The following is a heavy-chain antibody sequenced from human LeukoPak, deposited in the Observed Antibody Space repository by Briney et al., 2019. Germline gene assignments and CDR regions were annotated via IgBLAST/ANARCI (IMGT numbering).Heavy chain of an antibody. CDR1: GFTFSSYE. Sequence: GGSLRLSCAASGFTFSSYEMNWVRQAPGKGLEWVSYISSSGSTIYYADSVKGRFTISRDNSKNTLYLQMNSLRAEDTAVYYCAKGSAAIRYFDWLLDYWGQGTLVTVSS. CDR2: ISSSGSTI. J-gene: IGHJ4*02. CDR3: AKGSAAIRYFDWLLDY. D-gene: IGHD3-9*01. V-gene: IGHV3-48*03.